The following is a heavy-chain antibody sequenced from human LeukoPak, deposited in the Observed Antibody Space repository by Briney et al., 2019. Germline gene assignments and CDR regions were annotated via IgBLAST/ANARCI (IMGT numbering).Heavy chain of an antibody. Sequence: ASVKVSCKASGYTFTTYGISWVRQAPGQGLEWMGWISTYNGNTNYAQKFQGRVSMTTDTSTSTAYMELRSLRSDDTAVYYCARDLYGAIKIDYWGQGTLVTVSS. D-gene: IGHD2-2*02. CDR3: ARDLYGAIKIDY. J-gene: IGHJ4*02. CDR1: GYTFTTYG. CDR2: ISTYNGNT. V-gene: IGHV1-18*01.